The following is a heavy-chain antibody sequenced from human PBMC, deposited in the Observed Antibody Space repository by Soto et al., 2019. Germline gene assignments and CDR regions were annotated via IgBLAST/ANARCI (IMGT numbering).Heavy chain of an antibody. Sequence: ASVKVSCKASVYTFTSYGISWVRQDPGQGLEWKGWISAYNGNTNYAQKLQGRVTMTTDTSTSTAYMELRSLRSDDTAVYYCARGSAYDILTGYEYWGQGTLVTVSS. V-gene: IGHV1-18*01. CDR1: VYTFTSYG. CDR3: ARGSAYDILTGYEY. D-gene: IGHD3-9*01. CDR2: ISAYNGNT. J-gene: IGHJ4*02.